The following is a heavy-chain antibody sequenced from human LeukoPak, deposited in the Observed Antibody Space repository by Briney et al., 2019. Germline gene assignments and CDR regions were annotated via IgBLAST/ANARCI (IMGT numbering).Heavy chain of an antibody. CDR3: AKGSGRGSYVLDNWFDP. V-gene: IGHV3-30*02. D-gene: IGHD1-26*01. Sequence: PGGSLRLSCAASGFTFSSYGMHWVRQAPGKGLEWVAFIRHDGSNKYYADSVKGRFTISRDNSKNTLYLQMNGLRAEDTAVYYCAKGSGRGSYVLDNWFDPWGQGTLVTVSS. CDR1: GFTFSSYG. CDR2: IRHDGSNK. J-gene: IGHJ5*02.